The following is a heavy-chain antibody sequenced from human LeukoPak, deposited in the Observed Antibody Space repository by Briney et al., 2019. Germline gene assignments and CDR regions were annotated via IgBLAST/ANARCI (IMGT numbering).Heavy chain of an antibody. Sequence: PGGSLRLSCAASGFTFSSYAMHWVRQAPGKGLEWVAVISYDGSNKYYADSVKGRFTISRDNSKNTLYPQMNSLRAEDTAVYYCARDVGRYWGQGTLVTVSS. CDR1: GFTFSSYA. D-gene: IGHD1-26*01. V-gene: IGHV3-30*04. CDR2: ISYDGSNK. CDR3: ARDVGRY. J-gene: IGHJ4*02.